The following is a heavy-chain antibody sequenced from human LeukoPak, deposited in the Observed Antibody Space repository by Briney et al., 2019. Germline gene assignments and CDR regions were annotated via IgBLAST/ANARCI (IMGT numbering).Heavy chain of an antibody. CDR2: FDPEDGET. CDR3: ATGNWRRWPGEPPFDY. V-gene: IGHV1-24*01. Sequence: ASVKVSCKVSGYTLTELSMHWVRQAPGKGLEWMGGFDPEDGETIYAQKFQGRVTMTEDTSTDTAYMELSSLRSEDTAVYYCATGNWRRWPGEPPFDYWGQGTLVTVSS. D-gene: IGHD1-1*01. CDR1: GYTLTELS. J-gene: IGHJ4*02.